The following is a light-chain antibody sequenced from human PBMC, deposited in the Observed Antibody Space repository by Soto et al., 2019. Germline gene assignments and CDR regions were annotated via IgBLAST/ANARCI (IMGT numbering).Light chain of an antibody. CDR2: GAS. V-gene: IGKV3-20*01. CDR3: QQYRSSPGT. J-gene: IGKJ1*01. Sequence: EIVLTQSPATLSLSPGERATLSCRAGESVTRYLAWYQQKPGQAPRLLIYGASSRATGIPDRFSGSGSGTDFTLTISRLEPEDFAVYYCQQYRSSPGTFGQGTKVDIK. CDR1: ESVTRY.